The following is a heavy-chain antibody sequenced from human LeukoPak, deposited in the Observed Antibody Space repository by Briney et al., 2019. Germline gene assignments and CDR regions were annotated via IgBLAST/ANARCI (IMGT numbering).Heavy chain of an antibody. CDR1: GFTVSSNY. Sequence: GGSLRLSCAASGFTVSSNYMSWVRQAPGKGLEWVSIIYSAGSTYYADPVRGRFTISRDSSKNTVCLQMNSLRVEDTAVYYCASGEVGVRKFYSDPFHYWGQGTLVTVSP. V-gene: IGHV3-53*01. CDR2: IYSAGST. CDR3: ASGEVGVRKFYSDPFHY. J-gene: IGHJ4*02. D-gene: IGHD2-15*01.